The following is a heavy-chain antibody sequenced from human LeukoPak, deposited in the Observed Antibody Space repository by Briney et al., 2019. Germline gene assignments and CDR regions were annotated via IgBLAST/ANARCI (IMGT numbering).Heavy chain of an antibody. CDR3: ARTHDYGGNTDFDY. Sequence: SETLSLTCTVSGGSISSYYWSWIRQPPGKGLEWIGYIYYSGSTNYNPSLKSRVTISVDTSKNQFSLKLSSVTAADTAVYFCARTHDYGGNTDFDYWGQGILVTVSS. J-gene: IGHJ4*02. CDR1: GGSISSYY. D-gene: IGHD4-23*01. V-gene: IGHV4-59*01. CDR2: IYYSGST.